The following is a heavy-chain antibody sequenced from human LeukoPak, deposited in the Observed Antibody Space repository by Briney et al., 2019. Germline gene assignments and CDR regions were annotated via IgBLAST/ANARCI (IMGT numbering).Heavy chain of an antibody. CDR1: GFTFSSHW. CDR3: ARGLIAAAGNGYYYYHGMDV. CDR2: TKQDGSEK. D-gene: IGHD6-13*01. Sequence: GSLRLSCAASGFTFSSHWMTWVRQAPGKGLEWVANTKQDGSEKYYVDSAKGRFTISRDNAKNSLYLQMNSLRAEDSAVYYCARGLIAAAGNGYYYYHGMDVWGQGTTVTVSS. J-gene: IGHJ6*02. V-gene: IGHV3-7*04.